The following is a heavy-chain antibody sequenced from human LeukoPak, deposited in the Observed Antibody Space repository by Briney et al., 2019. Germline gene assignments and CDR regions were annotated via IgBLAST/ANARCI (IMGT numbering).Heavy chain of an antibody. CDR1: GFTVSSNY. CDR3: AKSSLYPSWAFDI. D-gene: IGHD2-2*01. J-gene: IGHJ3*02. V-gene: IGHV3-53*01. Sequence: GGSLRLSCAASGFTVSSNYMSWVRQAPGKGLEWGSVIYSGGSTYYADSVKGRFTISRDNSKNTLYLQRNSLRAEDTAVYYCAKSSLYPSWAFDIWGQGTMVTVSS. CDR2: IYSGGST.